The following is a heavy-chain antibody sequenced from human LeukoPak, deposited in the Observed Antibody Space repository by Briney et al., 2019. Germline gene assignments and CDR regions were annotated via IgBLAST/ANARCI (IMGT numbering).Heavy chain of an antibody. D-gene: IGHD6-19*01. CDR3: ARGGWQWLAYNWFDP. Sequence: SETLSLTCAVYGGSFSGYYWSWIRQPPGKGLEWIGEINHSGSTNYNPSLKSRVTISVDTSKNQFSLKLSSVTAADTAVYYCARGGWQWLAYNWFDPWGQGTLVTVSS. CDR1: GGSFSGYY. J-gene: IGHJ5*02. V-gene: IGHV4-34*01. CDR2: INHSGST.